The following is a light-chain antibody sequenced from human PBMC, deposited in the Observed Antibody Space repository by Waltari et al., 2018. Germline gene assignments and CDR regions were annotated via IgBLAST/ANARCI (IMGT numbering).Light chain of an antibody. V-gene: IGKV3-11*01. CDR2: DAS. J-gene: IGKJ4*01. Sequence: EIVLPHSPATLSLSPGERAILSCRASQSVSRFLGWYQQKPGQAPRLLIYDASFSATGIPARFSGSGSGTDFTLTISSLEAEDFGVYYCQQRTYWPLTFGGGTKVEIK. CDR1: QSVSRF. CDR3: QQRTYWPLT.